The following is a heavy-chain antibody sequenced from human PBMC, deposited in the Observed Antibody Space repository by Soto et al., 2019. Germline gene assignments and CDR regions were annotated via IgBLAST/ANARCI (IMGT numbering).Heavy chain of an antibody. CDR3: AREYPAAGYFEN. J-gene: IGHJ4*02. D-gene: IGHD6-13*01. CDR1: DGSISGYY. Sequence: SETLSLTCTVSDGSISGYYWNWIRQPPGEGLEWIGYIYYSGGTNYNPSLKSRVTLSVDTSKNQFSLKLNSVTAADTAVYYCAREYPAAGYFENWGQGTLVTVSS. V-gene: IGHV4-59*01. CDR2: IYYSGGT.